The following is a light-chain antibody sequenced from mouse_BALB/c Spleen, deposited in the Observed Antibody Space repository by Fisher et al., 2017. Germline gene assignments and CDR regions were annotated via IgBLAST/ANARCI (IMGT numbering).Light chain of an antibody. CDR2: DTS. CDR3: HQWSSYPYT. V-gene: IGKV4-55*01. Sequence: IVMTQSTAIMSASPGEKVTMTCSASSSVSYMYWYQQKPGSSPRLLIYDTSNLASGVPVRFSGSGSGTSYSLTISSVEAEDAADYYCHQWSSYPYTFGGGTKL. J-gene: IGKJ2*01. CDR1: SSVSY.